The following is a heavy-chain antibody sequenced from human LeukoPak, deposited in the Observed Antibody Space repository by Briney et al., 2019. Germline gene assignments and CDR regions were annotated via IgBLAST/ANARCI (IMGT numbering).Heavy chain of an antibody. CDR2: INPNSGGT. CDR3: ARDVGEGSGWYVGNWFDP. CDR1: GYTFTSYD. J-gene: IGHJ5*02. D-gene: IGHD6-19*01. Sequence: AASVKVSCKASGYTFTSYDINWVRQAPGQGLEWMGWINPNSGGTNYAQKFQGRVTMTRDTSISTAYMELSRLRSDDTAVYYCARDVGEGSGWYVGNWFDPWGQGTLVTVSS. V-gene: IGHV1-2*02.